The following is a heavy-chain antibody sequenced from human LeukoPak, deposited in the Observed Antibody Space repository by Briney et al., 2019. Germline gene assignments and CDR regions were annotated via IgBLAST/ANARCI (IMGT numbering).Heavy chain of an antibody. D-gene: IGHD3-16*02. CDR2: ISGSGGST. V-gene: IGHV3-23*01. CDR3: AKTLRLGELSFWFDP. Sequence: GGSLRLSCAASGFTFSSYGMSWVRQAPGKGLEWVSAISGSGGSTYYADSVKGRFTISRDNSKNTLYLQMNSLTAEDTAVYYCAKTLRLGELSFWFDPWGQGTLVTVSS. J-gene: IGHJ5*02. CDR1: GFTFSSYG.